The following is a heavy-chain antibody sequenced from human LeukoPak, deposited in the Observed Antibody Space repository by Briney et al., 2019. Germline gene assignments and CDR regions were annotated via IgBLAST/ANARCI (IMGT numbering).Heavy chain of an antibody. CDR1: GGTFSSYA. CDR2: MNPNSGNT. Sequence: ASVKVSCKASGGTFSSYAISWVRQAPGQGLEWMGWMNPNSGNTGYAQKFQGRVTMTRNTSISTAYMELSSLRSEDTAVYYCARVKGSSDAFDIWGQGTMVTVSS. D-gene: IGHD3-10*01. CDR3: ARVKGSSDAFDI. J-gene: IGHJ3*02. V-gene: IGHV1-8*02.